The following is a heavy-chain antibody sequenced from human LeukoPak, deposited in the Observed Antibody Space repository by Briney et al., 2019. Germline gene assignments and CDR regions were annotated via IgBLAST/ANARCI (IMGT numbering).Heavy chain of an antibody. D-gene: IGHD3-16*02. CDR2: IIPIFGTA. Sequence: SVKVSCKASGGTFSSYAIGWVRQAPGQGLEWMGGIIPIFGTANYAQKFQGRVTITADESTSTAYMELSSLRSEDTAVYYCARGPGPEDYDYVWGSYLHYFDYWGQGTLVTVSS. V-gene: IGHV1-69*13. J-gene: IGHJ4*02. CDR3: ARGPGPEDYDYVWGSYLHYFDY. CDR1: GGTFSSYA.